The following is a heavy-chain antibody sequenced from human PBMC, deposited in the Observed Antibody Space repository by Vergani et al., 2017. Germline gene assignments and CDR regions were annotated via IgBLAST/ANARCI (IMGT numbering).Heavy chain of an antibody. V-gene: IGHV4-31*03. J-gene: IGHJ4*02. CDR3: ARGRSTYYYDSSGYLVSGADY. Sequence: QVQLQESGPGLVKPSQTLSLTCTVSGGSISSGGYYWSWIRQHPGKGLEWIGYIYYSGSTYYNPSLKSRVTISVDTSKNQFSLKLSSVTAADTAVYYCARGRSTYYYDSSGYLVSGADYWGQGTLVTVSS. D-gene: IGHD3-22*01. CDR2: IYYSGST. CDR1: GGSISSGGYY.